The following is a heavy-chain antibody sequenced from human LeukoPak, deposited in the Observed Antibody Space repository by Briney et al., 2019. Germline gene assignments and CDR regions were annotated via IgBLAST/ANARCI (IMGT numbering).Heavy chain of an antibody. J-gene: IGHJ4*02. CDR2: ISSSSSTI. CDR1: GFTFSSYS. Sequence: GGSLRLSCAASGFTFSSYSMNWVRQAPGKGLEWVSYISSSSSTIYYADSVKGRFTISRDNAKNSLYLQMNSLRAEDTAVYYCARMYYYDSSGYYLEYWGQGTLVTVSS. CDR3: ARMYYYDSSGYYLEY. D-gene: IGHD3-22*01. V-gene: IGHV3-48*01.